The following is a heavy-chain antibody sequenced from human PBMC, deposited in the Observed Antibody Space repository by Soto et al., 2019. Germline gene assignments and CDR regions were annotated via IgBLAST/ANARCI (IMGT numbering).Heavy chain of an antibody. Sequence: PEGSLRLSCAASGFTFSRYSMNWVRQSPGKGLEWVSSISSSSRYIYYADSVKGRLTISRDNAKNSLHLQVNTLRAEDPAVYYCGRDLEGLELPSSLDYWGQGTLLAVSS. CDR2: ISSSSRYI. D-gene: IGHD1-7*01. CDR3: GRDLEGLELPSSLDY. V-gene: IGHV3-21*01. J-gene: IGHJ4*02. CDR1: GFTFSRYS.